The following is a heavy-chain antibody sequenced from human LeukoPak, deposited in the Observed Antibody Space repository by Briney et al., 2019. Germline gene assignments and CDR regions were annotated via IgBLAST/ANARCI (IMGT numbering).Heavy chain of an antibody. V-gene: IGHV3-48*01. D-gene: IGHD1-1*01. CDR3: VRVKGTFFDF. Sequence: GGCLRLSSAASRFPFSSYSMNLVRHARGEGVDWVSYLPASGSNMYYLDYVKGRFPVSRDNAMNSLFLQMDRPRAQDTAVYYCVRVKGTFFDFWGQGTLVSVSS. J-gene: IGHJ4*02. CDR2: LPASGSNM. CDR1: RFPFSSYS.